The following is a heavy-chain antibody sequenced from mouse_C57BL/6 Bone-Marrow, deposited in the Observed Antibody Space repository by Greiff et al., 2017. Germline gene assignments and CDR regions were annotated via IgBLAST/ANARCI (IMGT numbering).Heavy chain of an antibody. J-gene: IGHJ3*01. V-gene: IGHV1-69*01. CDR1: GYTFTSYW. CDR3: AREEIYYDYGFAY. D-gene: IGHD2-4*01. CDR2: IDPSDSYT. Sequence: QVQLQQSGAELVMPGASVKLSCKASGYTFTSYWMHWVKQRPGQGLEWIGEIDPSDSYTNYNQKFKGKSTLTVDKSSSTAYMQLSSRTYEDSAVYYCAREEIYYDYGFAYWGQGTLVTVSA.